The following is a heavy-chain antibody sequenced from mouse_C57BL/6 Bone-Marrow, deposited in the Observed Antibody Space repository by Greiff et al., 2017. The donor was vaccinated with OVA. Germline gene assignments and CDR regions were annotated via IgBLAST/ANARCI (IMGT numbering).Heavy chain of an antibody. V-gene: IGHV2-5*01. CDR1: GFSLTSYG. CDR2: IWRGGST. D-gene: IGHD2-5*01. J-gene: IGHJ4*01. CDR3: AKRGSNYLYAMDY. Sequence: QVQLKESGPGLVQPSQSLSITCTVSGFSLTSYGVHWVRQSPGKGLEWLGVIWRGGSTDYNAAFMSRLSITKDNSKSQVFFKMNSLQADDTAIYYCAKRGSNYLYAMDYWGQGTSVTVSS.